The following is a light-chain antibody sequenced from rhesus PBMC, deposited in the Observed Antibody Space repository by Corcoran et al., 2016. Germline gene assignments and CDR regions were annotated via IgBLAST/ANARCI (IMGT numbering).Light chain of an antibody. CDR2: WAS. CDR3: QQYYSTPLS. CDR1: QSLLYSSNNKNY. J-gene: IGKJ2*01. Sequence: DIVMTQSPDSLAVSLGERVTINCKSSQSLLYSSNNKNYLAWYQQKPGQAPKLLIYWASTRESGVPNRCRGEGSGTDFTLTISGLQAEDVAVYYCQQYYSTPLSFGQGTKVEIK. V-gene: IGKV4-1*01.